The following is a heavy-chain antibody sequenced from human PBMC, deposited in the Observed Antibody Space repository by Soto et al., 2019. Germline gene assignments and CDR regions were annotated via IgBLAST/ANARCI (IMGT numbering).Heavy chain of an antibody. J-gene: IGHJ4*02. D-gene: IGHD3-3*02. CDR3: ARGGGISIVGYSYFDN. CDR2: ISGSGRNI. CDR1: GFTFSDYY. Sequence: QVQLVESGGGLVKPGGSLRLSCEASGFTFSDYYMNWLRQAPGTGLEWISYISGSGRNIYYADSVKGRFTISGDNAKNSVSLQMNSLRAEDTAVYYCARGGGISIVGYSYFDNWGQGTLVTVSS. V-gene: IGHV3-11*01.